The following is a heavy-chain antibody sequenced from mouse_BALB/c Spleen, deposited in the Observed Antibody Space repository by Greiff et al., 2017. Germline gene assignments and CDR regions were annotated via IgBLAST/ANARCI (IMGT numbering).Heavy chain of an antibody. V-gene: IGHV1-9*01. CDR2: ILPGSGST. D-gene: IGHD4-1*01. J-gene: IGHJ2*01. CDR3: APGGLGPNYFDY. Sequence: QVQLQQSGAELMKPGASVKISCKATGYTFSSYWIEWVKQRPGHGLEWIGEILPGSGSTNYNEKFKGKATFTADTSSNTAYMQLSSLTSEDSAVYYCAPGGLGPNYFDYWGQGTTLTVSS. CDR1: GYTFSSYW.